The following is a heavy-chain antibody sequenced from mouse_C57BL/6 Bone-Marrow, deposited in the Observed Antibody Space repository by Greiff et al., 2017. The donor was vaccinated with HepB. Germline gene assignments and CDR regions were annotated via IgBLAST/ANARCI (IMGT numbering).Heavy chain of an antibody. CDR2: IYPRSGNT. Sequence: QVQLQQSGAELARPGASVKLSCKASGYTFTSYGISWVKQRTGQGLEWIGEIYPRSGNTYYNEKFKGKATLTADKSSSTAYMELRSLTSEDSAVYFCARPLTTVVVYYFDYWGQGTTLTVSS. V-gene: IGHV1-81*01. CDR3: ARPLTTVVVYYFDY. CDR1: GYTFTSYG. J-gene: IGHJ2*01. D-gene: IGHD1-1*01.